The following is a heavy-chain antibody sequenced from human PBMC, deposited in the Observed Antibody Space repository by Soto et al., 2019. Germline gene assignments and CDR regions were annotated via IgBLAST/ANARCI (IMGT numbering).Heavy chain of an antibody. D-gene: IGHD6-19*01. V-gene: IGHV4-59*01. J-gene: IGHJ6*02. CDR1: GGSISSYY. CDR3: ARAGAGIYYYYYYGMDV. Sequence: SETLSLTCTVSGGSISSYYWSWIRQPPGRGLEWIGYIYYSGSTNYNPSLKGRVTISVDTSKNQFSLKLSSVTAADTAVYYCARAGAGIYYYYYYGMDVWGQGTTVTVSS. CDR2: IYYSGST.